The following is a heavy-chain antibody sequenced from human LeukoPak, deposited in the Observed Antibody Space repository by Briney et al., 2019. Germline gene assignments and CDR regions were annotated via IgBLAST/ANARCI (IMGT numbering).Heavy chain of an antibody. CDR2: ISSSGSTI. Sequence: GGSLRLSCAASGFTFSSYEMNWVRQAPGKGLEWVSYISSSGSTIYYADSLRGRFTISRDNAKNSLYLQMNSLRAEDTAVYYCARAHYYDSSGLDFWGQGTLVTVSS. J-gene: IGHJ4*02. CDR3: ARAHYYDSSGLDF. CDR1: GFTFSSYE. D-gene: IGHD3-22*01. V-gene: IGHV3-48*03.